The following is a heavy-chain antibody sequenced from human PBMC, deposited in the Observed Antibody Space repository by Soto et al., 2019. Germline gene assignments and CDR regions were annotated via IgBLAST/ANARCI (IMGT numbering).Heavy chain of an antibody. V-gene: IGHV3-15*07. CDR2: IKNKPSGETT. CDR3: TRGNYGAFHD. Sequence: GGSLRLSCAASGFTFSDEWMNWVRQAPGKGLEWVGRIKNKPSGETTNYAAPVKGRFTISRDDSESRLYLQMNNLKTDDTAVYHRTRGNYGAFHDWGQGTLVTVSS. D-gene: IGHD1-7*01. CDR1: GFTFSDEW. J-gene: IGHJ3*01.